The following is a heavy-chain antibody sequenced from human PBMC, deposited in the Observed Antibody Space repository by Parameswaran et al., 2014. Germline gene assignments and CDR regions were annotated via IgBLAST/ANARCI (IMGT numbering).Heavy chain of an antibody. CDR3: ASTRRVAADRYYYGMDV. Sequence: VRQAPGKGLEWVSVIYSGGSTYYADSVKGRFTISRHNSKNTLYLQMNSLRAEDTAVYYCASTRRVAADRYYYGMDVWGQGTTVTVSS. D-gene: IGHD6-13*01. V-gene: IGHV3-53*04. CDR2: IYSGGST. J-gene: IGHJ6*02.